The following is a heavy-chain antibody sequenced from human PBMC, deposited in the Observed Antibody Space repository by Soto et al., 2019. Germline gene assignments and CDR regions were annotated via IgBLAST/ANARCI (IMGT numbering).Heavy chain of an antibody. J-gene: IGHJ3*02. D-gene: IGHD1-7*01. CDR3: ARVYVELRTFDI. CDR1: GFTFSSYW. V-gene: IGHV3-74*01. CDR2: INSDGSST. Sequence: EVQLVESGGGLVQPGGSLRLSCAASGFTFSSYWMHGVRQAPGKGLVWVSRINSDGSSTSYADSVKGRFTISRDNAKNTLYLQMNSMRAEDTAVYYCARVYVELRTFDIWGQGTMVTVSS.